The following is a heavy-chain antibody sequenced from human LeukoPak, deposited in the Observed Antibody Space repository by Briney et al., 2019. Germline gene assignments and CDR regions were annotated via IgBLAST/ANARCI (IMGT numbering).Heavy chain of an antibody. J-gene: IGHJ6*02. D-gene: IGHD2-15*01. CDR2: ISGSGGST. V-gene: IGHV3-23*01. CDR3: ASLVVAATDYYYGMDV. CDR1: GFTSSSYA. Sequence: SGGSLRLSCAASGFTSSSYAMRWVRQAPGKGVEGVSAISGSGGSTYYADSVKGRFTISRDNSKNTLYLQMNSLTAEDTAVYYCASLVVAATDYYYGMDVWGQGTTVTVSS.